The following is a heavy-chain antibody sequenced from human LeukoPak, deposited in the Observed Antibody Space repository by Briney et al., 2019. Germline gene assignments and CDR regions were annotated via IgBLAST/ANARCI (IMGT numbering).Heavy chain of an antibody. CDR2: FYNSGST. D-gene: IGHD3-22*01. V-gene: IGHV4-59*08. CDR3: ARALDGYYDSSGYLY. J-gene: IGHJ4*02. CDR1: GGSINSYY. Sequence: KPSETLSLTCSVSGGSINSYYWSWIRQPPGKRLEWIAYFYNSGSTNYNPSLKSRVTISLDTSKNQFSLKLSSVTAADTAVYYCARALDGYYDSSGYLYWGQGTLVTVSS.